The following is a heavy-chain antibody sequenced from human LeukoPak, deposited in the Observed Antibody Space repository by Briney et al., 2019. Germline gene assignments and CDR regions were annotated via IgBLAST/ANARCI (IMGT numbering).Heavy chain of an antibody. CDR2: VYSSGST. CDR3: ARLTYSTSCYYFDF. Sequence: SETLSLTCTISGGSISTYYWSWIRQPPGKGLEWIGYVYSSGSTDYNPPLKSRVTISLDTSQNQFSLNVTSITTADTAVYYCARLTYSTSCYYFDFWGQGTLVTVSS. J-gene: IGHJ4*02. D-gene: IGHD6-13*01. V-gene: IGHV4-59*01. CDR1: GGSISTYY.